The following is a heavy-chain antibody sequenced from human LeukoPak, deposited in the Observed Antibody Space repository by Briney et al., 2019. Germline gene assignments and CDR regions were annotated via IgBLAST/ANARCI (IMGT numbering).Heavy chain of an antibody. J-gene: IGHJ4*02. CDR3: GVGFWSGYFDY. V-gene: IGHV4-4*07. CDR1: GGSISSYY. D-gene: IGHD3-3*01. CDR2: IYNSGST. Sequence: SETLSLTCTVSGGSISSYYWSWIRQPAGKGLEWIGRIYNSGSTNYNPSLKSRVTMSVDTSKNQFSLKLSSVTAADTAVYYCGVGFWSGYFDYWGQGTLVTVSS.